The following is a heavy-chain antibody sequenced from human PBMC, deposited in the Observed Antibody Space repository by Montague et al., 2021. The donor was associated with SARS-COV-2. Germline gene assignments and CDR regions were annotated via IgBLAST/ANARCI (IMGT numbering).Heavy chain of an antibody. V-gene: IGHV4-61*01. D-gene: IGHD2-21*01. CDR1: GGSVSSATGY. Sequence: SETLSLTCTVSGGSVSSATGYWSWIRQPPGKGLEWIGYIHYSGTTSYKSSLKSRVSLSLDTSKNQFSLKLTSATAADTATYYCARGQVTAFAILIVFPAAGALDSWGRGTTVTVSS. CDR3: ARGQVTAFAILIVFPAAGALDS. CDR2: IHYSGTT. J-gene: IGHJ3*01.